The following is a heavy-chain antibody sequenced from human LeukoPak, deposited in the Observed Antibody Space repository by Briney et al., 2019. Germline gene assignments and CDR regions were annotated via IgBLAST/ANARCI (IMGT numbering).Heavy chain of an antibody. Sequence: GGSLRLSCAASGFTFSNYWLSWVRQAPGKGLEWVANIKQDGSEKYYVDSVKGRFIISRDNAKNSLYLQMNSLRAEDTAVYYCARRAGAYSHPYDYWGQGTLVTVSS. J-gene: IGHJ4*02. D-gene: IGHD4/OR15-4a*01. V-gene: IGHV3-7*03. CDR1: GFTFSNYW. CDR3: ARRAGAYSHPYDY. CDR2: IKQDGSEK.